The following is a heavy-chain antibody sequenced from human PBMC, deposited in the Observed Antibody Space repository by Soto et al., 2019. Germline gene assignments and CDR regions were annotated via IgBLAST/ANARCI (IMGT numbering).Heavy chain of an antibody. V-gene: IGHV4-34*09. D-gene: IGHD3-10*01. Sequence: PSETLSLTCAVYGGSFSGYYWSWIRQPPGKGLEWIGEINHSGSTNYNPSLKSRVTISVDTSKNQFSLKLSSVTAADTAVYYCARAPMVRGVIIRVDYWGQGTLVTVPS. CDR3: ARAPMVRGVIIRVDY. CDR1: GGSFSGYY. CDR2: INHSGST. J-gene: IGHJ4*02.